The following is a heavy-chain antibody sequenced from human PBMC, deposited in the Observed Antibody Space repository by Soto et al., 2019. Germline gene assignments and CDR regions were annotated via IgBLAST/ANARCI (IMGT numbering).Heavy chain of an antibody. D-gene: IGHD6-13*01. J-gene: IGHJ5*02. V-gene: IGHV4-30-2*01. CDR1: GGSMSSGGYF. CDR2: IYHSGST. Sequence: SETLSLTCAVSGGSMSSGGYFWSWIRQPPGKGLEWIGDIYHSGSTYYNPSLKRRVTISVNPSKNQFSLKLSSVTAADTAVYYCARGGVDLSRRIAAAGTTTNWFDPWGQGTLVTVSS. CDR3: ARGGVDLSRRIAAAGTTTNWFDP.